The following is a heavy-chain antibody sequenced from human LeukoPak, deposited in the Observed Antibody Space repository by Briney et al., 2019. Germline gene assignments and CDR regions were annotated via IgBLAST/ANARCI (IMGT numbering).Heavy chain of an antibody. D-gene: IGHD4-17*01. J-gene: IGHJ4*02. CDR2: IYTSGST. CDR1: GGSISSGSYY. Sequence: SETLSLTCTVSGGSISSGSYYWSWIRQPAGKGLEWIGRIYTSGSTNYNPSLKSRVTISVDTSKNQFSLKLSSVTAADTAVYYCARHGRGSPYDYFDYWGQGTLVTVSS. V-gene: IGHV4-61*02. CDR3: ARHGRGSPYDYFDY.